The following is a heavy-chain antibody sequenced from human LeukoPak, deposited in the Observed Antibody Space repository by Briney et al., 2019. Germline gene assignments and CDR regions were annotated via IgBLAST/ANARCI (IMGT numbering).Heavy chain of an antibody. CDR3: ARVESATAPFDY. Sequence: GRSLRLSCAASGFTFSSYAMHWVRQAPGKGLEWVAVISYDGINKYYADSVKGRFTISRDNSKNTLYLQMNSLRAEDTAVYYCARVESATAPFDYWGQGTLVTVSS. D-gene: IGHD2-15*01. J-gene: IGHJ4*02. V-gene: IGHV3-30*04. CDR2: ISYDGINK. CDR1: GFTFSSYA.